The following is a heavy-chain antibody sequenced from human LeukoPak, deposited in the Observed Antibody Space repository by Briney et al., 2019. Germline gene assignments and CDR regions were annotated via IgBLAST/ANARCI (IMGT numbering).Heavy chain of an antibody. CDR1: GFTVSSNY. CDR3: ARVGSGGDFWSGYYSQEYYFDY. D-gene: IGHD3-3*01. V-gene: IGHV3-53*01. Sequence: GGSLRLSCAASGFTVSSNYMSWVRQAPGKGLEWVSAIYSGGSTYYADSVKGRFTISRDNSKNTLYLQMNSLRAEDTAVYYCARVGSGGDFWSGYYSQEYYFDYWGQGTLVTVSS. J-gene: IGHJ4*02. CDR2: IYSGGST.